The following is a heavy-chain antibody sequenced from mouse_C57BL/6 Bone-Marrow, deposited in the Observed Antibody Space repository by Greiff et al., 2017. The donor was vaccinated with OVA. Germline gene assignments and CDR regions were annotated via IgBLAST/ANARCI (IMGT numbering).Heavy chain of an antibody. Sequence: EVKLMESGPGLVKPSQPVFLTCTVTGISITTGNYRWSWIRQFPGNKLEWIGYIYYSGTITYNPSLTSRTTITRDTPKNQFFLEMNSLTAEDTATYYCARESHYYGSSYFDYWGQGTTLTVSS. CDR3: ARESHYYGSSYFDY. V-gene: IGHV3-5*01. CDR1: GISITTGNYR. CDR2: IYYSGTI. J-gene: IGHJ2*01. D-gene: IGHD1-1*01.